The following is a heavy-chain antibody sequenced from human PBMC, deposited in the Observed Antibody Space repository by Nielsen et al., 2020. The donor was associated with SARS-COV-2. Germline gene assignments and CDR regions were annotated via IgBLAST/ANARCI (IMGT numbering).Heavy chain of an antibody. CDR1: GFTFSDYY. CDR3: ARDSMATADYYYYGMDV. D-gene: IGHD5-24*01. J-gene: IGHJ6*02. V-gene: IGHV4-59*01. Sequence: ESLKISCAASGFTFSDYYMSWIRQPPGKGLEWIGYIYYSGSTNYNPSLKSRVTISVDTSKNQFSLKLSSVTAADTAVYYCARDSMATADYYYYGMDVWGQGTTVTVSS. CDR2: IYYSGST.